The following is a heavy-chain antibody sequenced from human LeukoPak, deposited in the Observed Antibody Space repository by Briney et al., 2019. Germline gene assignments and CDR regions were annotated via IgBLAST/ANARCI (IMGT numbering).Heavy chain of an antibody. D-gene: IGHD6-19*01. V-gene: IGHV3-23*01. J-gene: IGHJ4*02. CDR1: GFTFSSYA. CDR3: AKDQRSSGWYFGGLGY. Sequence: PGGSLRLSCAASGFTFSSYAMSWVRQALGKGLEWVSAISGSGGSTYYADSVKGRFTISRDNSKNTLYLQMNSLRAEDTAVYYCAKDQRSSGWYFGGLGYWGQGTLVTVSS. CDR2: ISGSGGST.